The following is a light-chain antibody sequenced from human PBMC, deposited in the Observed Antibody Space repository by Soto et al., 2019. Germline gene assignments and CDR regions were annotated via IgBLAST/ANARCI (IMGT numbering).Light chain of an antibody. V-gene: IGLV2-8*01. CDR2: EVS. J-gene: IGLJ3*02. Sequence: QSALTQHPSASGAVAQSGTIACTGTSSDIGDYNYVSWYQQHPGKAPKLMIYEVSQRPSGVPDRFSGSKSGNTASLSVSGLQAEDESEYYCGSYVGSKRLVFGGGPDLTV. CDR3: GSYVGSKRLV. CDR1: SSDIGDYNY.